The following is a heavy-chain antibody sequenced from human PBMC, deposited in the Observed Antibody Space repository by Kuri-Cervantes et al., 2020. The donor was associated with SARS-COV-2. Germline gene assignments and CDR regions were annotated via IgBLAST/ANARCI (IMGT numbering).Heavy chain of an antibody. CDR2: ISAYNGNT. V-gene: IGHV1-18*01. CDR3: ARDDFGTRGYYYYGMDV. Sequence: ASVKVSCKASGYTFTSYGISWVRQAPGQGLEWMGWISAYNGNTNYAQKLQGRVTMTTDTSTSTAYMELRSLRSDDTTVYYCARDDFGTRGYYYYGMDVWGQGTTVTVSS. J-gene: IGHJ6*02. D-gene: IGHD3-3*01. CDR1: GYTFTSYG.